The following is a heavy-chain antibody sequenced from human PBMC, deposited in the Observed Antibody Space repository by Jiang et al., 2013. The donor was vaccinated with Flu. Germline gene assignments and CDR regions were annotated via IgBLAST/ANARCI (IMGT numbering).Heavy chain of an antibody. CDR2: TYYRSKWYN. CDR3: ARGYGGSGNPPGYYHYGMDV. V-gene: IGHV6-1*01. J-gene: IGHJ6*02. Sequence: QTLSLTCAISGDSVSSNSAAWNWIRQSPSRGLEWLGRTYYRSKWYNDYAVSVKSRITINPDTSKNQSSLQLNSVTPEDTAVYYCARGYGGSGNPPGYYHYGMDVWGQGDHGHRLL. D-gene: IGHD3-10*01. CDR1: GDSVSSNSAA.